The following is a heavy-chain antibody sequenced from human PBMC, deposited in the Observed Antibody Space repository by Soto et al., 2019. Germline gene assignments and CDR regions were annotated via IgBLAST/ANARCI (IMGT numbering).Heavy chain of an antibody. CDR2: MNPNSGNT. J-gene: IGHJ3*02. Sequence: QVQLVQSGAEVKKPGASVKVSCKASGYTFTSYDINWVRQAPGQGLEWMGWMNPNSGNTGYAQKCQGRVTMTKNTSISTAYMELSSLRAEDTAVYYCARVYVTTVTTCAFDIWGQGTMVTVSS. CDR3: ARVYVTTVTTCAFDI. V-gene: IGHV1-8*01. CDR1: GYTFTSYD. D-gene: IGHD4-17*01.